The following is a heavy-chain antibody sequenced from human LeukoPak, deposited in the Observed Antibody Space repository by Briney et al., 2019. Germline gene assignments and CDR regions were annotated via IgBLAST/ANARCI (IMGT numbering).Heavy chain of an antibody. J-gene: IGHJ4*02. V-gene: IGHV4-34*01. D-gene: IGHD1-26*01. CDR3: ARGRSGSYVDFDY. Sequence: SETLSLTCAVYGGSFSGYYWSWIRQPPGKGLEWIGEINHSGSTNYNPSLKSRVTISVDTSKNQFSLKLGSVTAADTAVYYCARGRSGSYVDFDYWGQGTLVTVSS. CDR1: GGSFSGYY. CDR2: INHSGST.